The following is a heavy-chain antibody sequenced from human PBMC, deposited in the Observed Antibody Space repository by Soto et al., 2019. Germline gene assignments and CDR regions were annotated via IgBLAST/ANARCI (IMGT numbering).Heavy chain of an antibody. CDR2: IYYSGST. CDR1: GGSISSYY. CDR3: ARETPSIVARAYYYYMDV. D-gene: IGHD5-12*01. Sequence: ASETLSLTCTVSGGSISSYYWSWIRQPPGKGLEWIGYIYYSGSTNYNPSLKSRVTISVDTSKNQFSLKLSSVTAADTAVYYCARETPSIVARAYYYYMDVWGKGTTVTVSS. V-gene: IGHV4-59*01. J-gene: IGHJ6*03.